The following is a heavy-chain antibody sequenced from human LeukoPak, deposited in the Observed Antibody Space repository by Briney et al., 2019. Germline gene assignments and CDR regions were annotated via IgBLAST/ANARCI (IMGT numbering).Heavy chain of an antibody. V-gene: IGHV4-59*08. CDR1: GGSISSYY. D-gene: IGHD1-26*01. Sequence: NPSETLSLTCTVSGGSISSYYWSWIRQPPGKGLEWIGYIYYSGSTNYNPSLKSRVTISVDTSKNQFSLKLSSVTAADTTVYYCARIPGIVGATTRKAFDIWGQGTMVTVSS. CDR3: ARIPGIVGATTRKAFDI. CDR2: IYYSGST. J-gene: IGHJ3*02.